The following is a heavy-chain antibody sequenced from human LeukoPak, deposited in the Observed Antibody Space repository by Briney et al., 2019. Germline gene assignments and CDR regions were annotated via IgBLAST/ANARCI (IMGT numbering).Heavy chain of an antibody. CDR1: GFTFSNPW. D-gene: IGHD1-26*01. CDR3: TTYRSGAFDI. V-gene: IGHV3-15*01. Sequence: PGGSLRLSCAASGFTFSNPWMSWVRQAPGKGLEWVGLIKSKTDGGTTDYAAPVKGRFTISRYDSKNTLYLQMNSLKTEDTAVYFCTTYRSGAFDIWGQGTMVTVSS. J-gene: IGHJ3*02. CDR2: IKSKTDGGTT.